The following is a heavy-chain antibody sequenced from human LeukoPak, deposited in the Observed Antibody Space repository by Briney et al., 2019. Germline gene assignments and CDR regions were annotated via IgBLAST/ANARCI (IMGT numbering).Heavy chain of an antibody. CDR2: ISSSSAYI. D-gene: IGHD5-24*01. CDR3: AKKMDDAFDI. V-gene: IGHV3-21*01. J-gene: IGHJ3*02. CDR1: GFTFSSYS. Sequence: GGSLRLSCAASGFTFSSYSMNWVRQAPGKGLEWVSFISSSSAYISYADSAKGRFTISRDNAKNSLYLQMNNLRAEDTAVYYCAKKMDDAFDIWGQGTMVTVSS.